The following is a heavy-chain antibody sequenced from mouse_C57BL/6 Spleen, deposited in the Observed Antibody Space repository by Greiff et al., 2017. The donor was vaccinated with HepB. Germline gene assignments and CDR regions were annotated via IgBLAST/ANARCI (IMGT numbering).Heavy chain of an antibody. CDR1: GFSFNTYA. J-gene: IGHJ2*01. D-gene: IGHD2-2*01. CDR2: IRSKSNNYAT. Sequence: EVKLVESGGGLVQPKGSLKLSCAASGFSFNTYAMNWVRQAPGKGLEWVARIRSKSNNYATYYADSVKDRFTISRDDSESMLYLQMNNLKTEDTARYYCVRSHYGSYYFDYWGQGTTLTVSS. CDR3: VRSHYGSYYFDY. V-gene: IGHV10-1*01.